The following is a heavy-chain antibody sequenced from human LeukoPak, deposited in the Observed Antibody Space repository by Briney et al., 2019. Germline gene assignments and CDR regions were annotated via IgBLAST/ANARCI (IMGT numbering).Heavy chain of an antibody. J-gene: IGHJ4*02. CDR1: GFTFSSYG. CDR3: ATARDFGELFFDY. CDR2: ISYDGSNK. Sequence: GGSLRLSCAASGFTFSSYGMHWVRQAPGQGLEWVAVISYDGSNKYYADSVKGRFTISRDNSKNTLYLQMNSLRAEDTAVYYCATARDFGELFFDYWGQGTLVTVSS. D-gene: IGHD3-10*01. V-gene: IGHV3-30*03.